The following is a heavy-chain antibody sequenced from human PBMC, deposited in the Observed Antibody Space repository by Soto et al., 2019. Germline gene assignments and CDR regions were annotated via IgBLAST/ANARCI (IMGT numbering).Heavy chain of an antibody. J-gene: IGHJ4*02. CDR2: ISGSGGST. D-gene: IGHD1-26*01. CDR1: GFTFSSYA. V-gene: IGHV3-23*01. CDR3: AKVPGATRVGYFDY. Sequence: PRGSLRLSCAASGFTFSSYAMSWVRQAPGKGLEWVSGISGSGGSTYYADSVKGRFTISRDNSKNTLYLQMNSLRAEDTAVYYCAKVPGATRVGYFDYWGQGTLVTVSS.